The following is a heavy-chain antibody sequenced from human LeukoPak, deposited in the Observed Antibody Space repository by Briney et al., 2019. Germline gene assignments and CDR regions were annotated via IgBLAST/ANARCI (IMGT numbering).Heavy chain of an antibody. CDR1: GGTFISYA. J-gene: IGHJ4*02. D-gene: IGHD6-13*01. CDR3: ARGSQDSSRYDY. Sequence: ASVKVSCKASGGTFISYAISWVRQAPGQGLEWMGRIIPILGIANYAQKFQGRVTITADKSTGTAYMELSSLRSEDTAVYYCARGSQDSSRYDYWGQGTLVTVSS. V-gene: IGHV1-69*04. CDR2: IIPILGIA.